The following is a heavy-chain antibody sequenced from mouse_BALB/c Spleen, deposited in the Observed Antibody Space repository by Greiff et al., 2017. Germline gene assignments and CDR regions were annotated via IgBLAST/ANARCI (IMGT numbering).Heavy chain of an antibody. Sequence: DVKLVESGGGLVKPGGSLKLSCAASGFTFSDYYMYWVRQTPEKRLEWVATISDGGSYTYYPDSVKGRFTISRDNAKNNLYLQMSSLKSEDTAMYYCARDLTGTAWFAYWGQGTLVTVSA. CDR2: ISDGGSYT. CDR1: GFTFSDYY. CDR3: ARDLTGTAWFAY. D-gene: IGHD4-1*01. J-gene: IGHJ3*01. V-gene: IGHV5-4*02.